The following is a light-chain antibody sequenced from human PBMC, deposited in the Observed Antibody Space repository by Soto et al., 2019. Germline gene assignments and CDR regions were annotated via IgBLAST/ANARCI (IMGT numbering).Light chain of an antibody. Sequence: QSVLAQPASVSGSPGQSITISCTGTSSDVGRYNYVSWYQQHPGKAPKLMIHEVSYRPSGVSSRFSGSKSGNTASLTISGLQAEDEAEYHCCSYTNRATYVFGTG. CDR3: CSYTNRATYV. CDR2: EVS. J-gene: IGLJ1*01. CDR1: SSDVGRYNY. V-gene: IGLV2-14*01.